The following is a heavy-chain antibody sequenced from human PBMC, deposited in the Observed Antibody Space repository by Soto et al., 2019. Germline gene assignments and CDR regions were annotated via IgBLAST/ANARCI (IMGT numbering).Heavy chain of an antibody. V-gene: IGHV1-18*01. D-gene: IGHD6-13*01. CDR2: ISAYNGNT. CDR3: ARDMNIAAAGLISYYDYYYGMDV. J-gene: IGHJ6*02. CDR1: GYTFTSYG. Sequence: GASVKVSCKASGYTFTSYGISWVRQAPGQGLEWMGWISAYNGNTNYAQKLQGRVTMTTDTSTSTAYMELRSLRSDDTAGYYCARDMNIAAAGLISYYDYYYGMDVWGQGTTVTVSS.